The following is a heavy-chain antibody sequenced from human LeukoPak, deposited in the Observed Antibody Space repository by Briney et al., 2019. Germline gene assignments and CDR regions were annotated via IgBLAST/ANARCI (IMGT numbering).Heavy chain of an antibody. CDR2: IYYTRTT. J-gene: IGHJ6*03. D-gene: IGHD2-15*01. Sequence: ASETLSLTCTVSGGSISSSSYYWGWIRQAPGKGLEWIGSIYYTRTTYHNPTLKGRVTIAVDWSKNQCSLKLSSVTAADTAVYYCGRLPAAVQYYMDVWGKGTTVTVSS. CDR3: GRLPAAVQYYMDV. CDR1: GGSISSSSYY. V-gene: IGHV4-39*01.